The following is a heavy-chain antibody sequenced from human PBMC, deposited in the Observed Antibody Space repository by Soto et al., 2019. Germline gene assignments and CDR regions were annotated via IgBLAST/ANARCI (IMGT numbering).Heavy chain of an antibody. CDR3: ARGRYCSSTSCLPKPYYYYYYMDV. J-gene: IGHJ6*03. CDR2: IIPILGIA. CDR1: GGTFSSYT. Sequence: SVKVSCKASGGTFSSYTISWVRQAPGQGLEWMGRIIPILGIANYAQKFQGRVTITADKSTSTAYMELSSLRSEDTAVYYCARGRYCSSTSCLPKPYYYYYYMDVWGKGTTVTVSS. V-gene: IGHV1-69*02. D-gene: IGHD2-2*01.